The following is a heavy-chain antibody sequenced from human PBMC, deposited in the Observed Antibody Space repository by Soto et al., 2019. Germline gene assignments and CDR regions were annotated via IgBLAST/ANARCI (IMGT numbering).Heavy chain of an antibody. D-gene: IGHD5-18*01. Sequence: TLSLTCTVSGGSISSYYWSWIRQPPGEGLEWIGFISYSGTTSYSPSLKSRVAISLDTSKNQFSLSLSSVTAADTAVYYCARGRGYSYGLDPWGQGTLVTVSS. CDR2: ISYSGTT. V-gene: IGHV4-30-4*01. CDR3: ARGRGYSYGLDP. J-gene: IGHJ5*02. CDR1: GGSISSYY.